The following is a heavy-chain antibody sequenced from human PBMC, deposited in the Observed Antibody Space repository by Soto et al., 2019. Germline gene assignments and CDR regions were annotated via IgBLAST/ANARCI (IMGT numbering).Heavy chain of an antibody. D-gene: IGHD4-17*01. Sequence: GGSLRLSCGASGFTFSNYWMSWVRQAPGKGLEWVANIKQDGSEKYYVDSVKGRFIISRDNTKNSLYLQMDSLGAEDTAVDFCTPDITVTFYDWGQGAPVTVAS. J-gene: IGHJ4*01. CDR1: GFTFSNYW. CDR3: TPDITVTFYD. CDR2: IKQDGSEK. V-gene: IGHV3-7*01.